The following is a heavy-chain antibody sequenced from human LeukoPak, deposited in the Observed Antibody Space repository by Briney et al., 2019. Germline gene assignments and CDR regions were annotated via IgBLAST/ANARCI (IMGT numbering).Heavy chain of an antibody. J-gene: IGHJ4*02. D-gene: IGHD1-7*01. CDR3: AKSTLLTGTKTVPFDY. CDR2: ISGSGGST. V-gene: IGHV3-23*01. Sequence: GGSLRLSCAASGFTFSSYAMSWVRQAPGKGLEWVSAISGSGGSTYYADSVKGRFTISRDNSKNTLYLQMNSLRAEDTAVYYCAKSTLLTGTKTVPFDYWGQGTLVTVSS. CDR1: GFTFSSYA.